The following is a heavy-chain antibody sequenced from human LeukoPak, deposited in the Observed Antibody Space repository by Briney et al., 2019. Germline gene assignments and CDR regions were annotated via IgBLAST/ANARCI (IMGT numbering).Heavy chain of an antibody. CDR2: ISGSGDFA. D-gene: IGHD4-17*01. CDR1: GFPFSTYG. CDR3: PKRITATAPFDS. V-gene: IGHV3-23*01. Sequence: GGSLRLSCAASGFPFSTYGISWVRQAPGKGLEWVSAISGSGDFAKYADSVRGRFTSSRDNSKNTVYLQMNSLTVEDTALYYCPKRITATAPFDSWGQGALVIVSS. J-gene: IGHJ4*02.